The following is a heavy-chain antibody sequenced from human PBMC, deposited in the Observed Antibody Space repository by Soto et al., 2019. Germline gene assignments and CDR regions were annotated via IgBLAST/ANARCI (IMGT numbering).Heavy chain of an antibody. J-gene: IGHJ4*02. D-gene: IGHD3-10*01. CDR3: VRDVSVSSGSFGGY. CDR1: GYTFNTYG. V-gene: IGHV1-18*01. CDR2: ISTYTGNT. Sequence: QVQLLQSGPELKKPGAAVRVSCKASGYTFNTYGLSWVRQAPGQGLEWMGWISTYTGNTDYPQRFQGRVTMDTDTSTSTAYLDLRSLTSEDTAVYYCVRDVSVSSGSFGGYWGQGTLVTVSS.